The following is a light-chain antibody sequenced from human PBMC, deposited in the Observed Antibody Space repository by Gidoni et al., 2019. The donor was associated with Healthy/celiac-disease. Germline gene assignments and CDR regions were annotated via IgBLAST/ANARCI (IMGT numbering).Light chain of an antibody. Sequence: IELTKPPSSLSASVGDRVTITCRASQSISSYLNWYQQKPRKAPKLLIYAASSLQSGVPSRFSGSGSGTDFTLTICSLQPEDFATYYCQQSYSTPMCSFGQGTKLEIK. CDR2: AAS. CDR1: QSISSY. CDR3: QQSYSTPMCS. V-gene: IGKV1-39*01. J-gene: IGKJ2*04.